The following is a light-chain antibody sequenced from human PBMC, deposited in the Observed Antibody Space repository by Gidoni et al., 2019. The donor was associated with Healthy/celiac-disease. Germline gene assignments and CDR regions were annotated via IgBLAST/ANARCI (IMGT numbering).Light chain of an antibody. V-gene: IGLV3-21*03. J-gene: IGLJ3*02. CDR2: DDS. CDR1: NIGSKS. Sequence: SYALSEPPSVSAAPGNTARLTCGGNNIGSKSVHWYRPKPGQAPVLVVYDDSDRPSGIPERFSGSNSGNTATLTISRVEAGDEADYYCQVWDSSSDHRVFGGGTKLTVL. CDR3: QVWDSSSDHRV.